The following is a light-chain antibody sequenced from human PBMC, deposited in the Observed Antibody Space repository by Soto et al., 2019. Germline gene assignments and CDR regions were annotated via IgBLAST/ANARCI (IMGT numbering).Light chain of an antibody. Sequence: QSALTQPASVSGSPGQSITISCTGTSIDVGGYNYVSWYQQHPGKAPKLMIYEITNRSSGVSNRFSGSKSGNTASLTISGLQAEDEADYYCSSYTSSSTWVFGGGTKLTVL. J-gene: IGLJ3*02. CDR2: EIT. V-gene: IGLV2-14*01. CDR1: SIDVGGYNY. CDR3: SSYTSSSTWV.